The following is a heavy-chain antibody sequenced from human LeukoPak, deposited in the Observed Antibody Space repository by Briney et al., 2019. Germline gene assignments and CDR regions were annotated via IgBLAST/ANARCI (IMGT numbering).Heavy chain of an antibody. CDR2: IIPILGIA. CDR3: ARDQPDTAMVYYDY. D-gene: IGHD5-18*01. CDR1: GGTFSSYA. Sequence: SVKVSCKASGGTFSSYAISWVRQAPGQGLEWMGRIIPILGIANYAQKFQGRVTITADKSTSTAYMELSSLRSEDTAVYYCARDQPDTAMVYYDYWGQGTLVTVSS. J-gene: IGHJ4*02. V-gene: IGHV1-69*04.